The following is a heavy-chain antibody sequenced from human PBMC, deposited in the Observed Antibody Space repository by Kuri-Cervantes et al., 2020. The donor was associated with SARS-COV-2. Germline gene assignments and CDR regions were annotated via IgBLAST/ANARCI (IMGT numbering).Heavy chain of an antibody. CDR3: ARGRDIVVVPAAIPEGGGFDY. J-gene: IGHJ4*02. Sequence: ASVKVSCKASGGIFSSYAISWVRQAPGQGLEWMGWINPNSGGTNYAQKFQGRVTMTRDTSISTAYMELSRLRSDDTAVYYCARGRDIVVVPAAIPEGGGFDYWGQGTLVTVSS. V-gene: IGHV1-2*02. CDR1: GGIFSSYA. D-gene: IGHD2-2*01. CDR2: INPNSGGT.